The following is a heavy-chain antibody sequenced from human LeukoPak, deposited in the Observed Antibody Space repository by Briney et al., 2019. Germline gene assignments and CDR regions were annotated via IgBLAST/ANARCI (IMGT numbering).Heavy chain of an antibody. D-gene: IGHD6-13*01. CDR3: ARQVAAAGFSTEYFQH. CDR1: GGSINSYY. V-gene: IGHV4-59*12. CDR2: IHYTGST. Sequence: SETLSLTCTVSGGSINSYYWSWIRQPPGKGLECIGYIHYTGSTNYNPSLKSRVTISVDTSKNQFSLKLSSVTAADTAVYYCARQVAAAGFSTEYFQHWGQGTLVTVSS. J-gene: IGHJ1*01.